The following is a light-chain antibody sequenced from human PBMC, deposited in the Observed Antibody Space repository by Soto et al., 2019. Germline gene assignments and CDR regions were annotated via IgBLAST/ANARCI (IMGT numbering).Light chain of an antibody. J-gene: IGLJ1*01. CDR3: SSYTRSDNYA. Sequence: QSVLTQPASVSGSPGQSITISCTGTSSDVGGYNYVSWYQQHPGKAPKVIIYEVSNRPSGVSNRFSGSKSGNTASLTISGLQAEDEADYYCSSYTRSDNYAFGTGTKATVL. CDR1: SSDVGGYNY. CDR2: EVS. V-gene: IGLV2-14*01.